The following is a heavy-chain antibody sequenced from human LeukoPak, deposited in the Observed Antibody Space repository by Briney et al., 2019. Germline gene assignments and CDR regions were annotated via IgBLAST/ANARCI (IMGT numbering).Heavy chain of an antibody. V-gene: IGHV3-15*07. CDR3: TTEVAGGVLGDFDY. J-gene: IGHJ4*02. CDR1: GLTVTNAW. Sequence: GGSLRLSCSASGLTVTNAWMNWVRQAPGEGLDWVGRIASKTDGGATDYAAPVKGRFTISRDDSKNTLYLQMNSLKIEDTAVYYCTTEVAGGVLGDFDYWGQGTLVTVSS. CDR2: IASKTDGGAT. D-gene: IGHD3-16*01.